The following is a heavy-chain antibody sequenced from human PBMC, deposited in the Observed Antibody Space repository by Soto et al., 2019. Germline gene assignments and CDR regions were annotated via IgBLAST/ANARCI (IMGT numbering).Heavy chain of an antibody. CDR3: AREEGGGYDHRWFDP. CDR1: GGSISSSGYY. CDR2: IYDSGNT. D-gene: IGHD5-12*01. Sequence: QVQLQESGPGLVKPSQTLSLTCTVSGGSISSSGYYWSWIRQHPGKGLEWIGYIYDSGNTYYNPSLKSRVTISVDTSKNQFSLKLSSVPAADTAVYYCAREEGGGYDHRWFDPWGQGTLVTVSS. J-gene: IGHJ5*02. V-gene: IGHV4-31*03.